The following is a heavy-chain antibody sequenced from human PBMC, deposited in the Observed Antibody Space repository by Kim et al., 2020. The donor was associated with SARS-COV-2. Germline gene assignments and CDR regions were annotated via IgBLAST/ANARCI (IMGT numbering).Heavy chain of an antibody. CDR2: ISSSSSYI. J-gene: IGHJ4*02. V-gene: IGHV3-21*01. Sequence: GGSLRLSCAASGFTFSSYSMNWVRQAPGKGLEWVSSISSSSSYIYYADSVKGRFTISRDNAKNSLYLQMNSLRAEDTAVYYCAREPASSLWFGENSPTGYYFDYWGQGTLVTVSS. CDR1: GFTFSSYS. D-gene: IGHD3-10*01. CDR3: AREPASSLWFGENSPTGYYFDY.